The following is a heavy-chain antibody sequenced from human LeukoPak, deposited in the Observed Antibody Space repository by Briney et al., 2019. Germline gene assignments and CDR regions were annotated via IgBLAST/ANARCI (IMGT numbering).Heavy chain of an antibody. CDR3: ARLLLWFGELPYGMDV. D-gene: IGHD3-10*01. CDR1: GYSFTSYW. J-gene: IGHJ6*04. V-gene: IGHV5-51*01. Sequence: GESLKISCKGSGYSFTSYWIGWVRQTPGKGLEWMGIIYPGDSDTRYSPSFQGQVTISADKSISTAYLQWSSLKASDTAMYYCARLLLWFGELPYGMDVWGKGTTVTVSS. CDR2: IYPGDSDT.